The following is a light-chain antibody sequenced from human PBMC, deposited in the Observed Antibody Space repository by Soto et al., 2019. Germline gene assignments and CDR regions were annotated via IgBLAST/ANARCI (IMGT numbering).Light chain of an antibody. Sequence: QSVLTQPASVSGSPGQSITISCTGTSSDVGGYNYVSWYQQHPGKAPKLMIYDVSNRPSGVSNRFSVSKSGNTASLTISGLTAEDEADYYCSSYISSSTPNWVFGGGTKLTVL. CDR3: SSYISSSTPNWV. J-gene: IGLJ3*02. CDR1: SSDVGGYNY. CDR2: DVS. V-gene: IGLV2-14*01.